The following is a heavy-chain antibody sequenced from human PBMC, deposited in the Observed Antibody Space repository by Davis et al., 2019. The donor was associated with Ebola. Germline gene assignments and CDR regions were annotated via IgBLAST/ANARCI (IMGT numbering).Heavy chain of an antibody. CDR3: ARVRHYGMDV. V-gene: IGHV3-66*01. J-gene: IGHJ6*02. CDR2: IYSGGST. Sequence: PGGSLRLSCAASGFTVSSNYMSWVRQAPGKGLEWVSVIYSGGSTYYADSVKGRFTISRDSAKNSLYLQMNSLRAEDTAVYYCARVRHYGMDVWGQGTTVTVSS. CDR1: GFTVSSNY.